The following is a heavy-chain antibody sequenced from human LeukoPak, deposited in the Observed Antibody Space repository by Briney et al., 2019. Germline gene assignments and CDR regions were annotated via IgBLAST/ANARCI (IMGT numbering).Heavy chain of an antibody. CDR1: GFTFSKAW. J-gene: IGHJ4*02. D-gene: IGHD6-13*01. V-gene: IGHV3-15*01. CDR2: IKSKTDGGTT. Sequence: PGGSLRLSCAASGFTFSKAWMTWVRQAPGKGLEWVGRIKSKTDGGTTDYPAPAKDRFTISRDDSKNTLFLQMNSLITEDTAVYYCTTVGSSWGFDYWGQGTLATVSS. CDR3: TTVGSSWGFDY.